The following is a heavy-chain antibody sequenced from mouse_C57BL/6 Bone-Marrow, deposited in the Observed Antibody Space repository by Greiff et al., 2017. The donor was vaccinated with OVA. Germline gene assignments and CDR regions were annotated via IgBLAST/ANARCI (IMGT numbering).Heavy chain of an antibody. CDR2: IWTGGCT. CDR1: GFSLTSYA. CDR3: ASRYFDV. Sequence: QVQLKQSGPGLVAPSQSLSITCTVSGFSLTSYAISWVRQPPGKGLEWLGVIWTGGCTNYNSALKSRLSISKDNSKSQVFLKMNSLQTDDTARYYCASRYFDVWGTGTTVTVSS. J-gene: IGHJ1*03. V-gene: IGHV2-9-1*01.